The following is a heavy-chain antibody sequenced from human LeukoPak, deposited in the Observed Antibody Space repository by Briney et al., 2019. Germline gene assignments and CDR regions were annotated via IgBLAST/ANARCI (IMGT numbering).Heavy chain of an antibody. CDR1: GFTFSSYA. CDR3: AKGDYYDSSGYYWGAFDI. J-gene: IGHJ3*02. V-gene: IGHV3-23*01. CDR2: ISGSGGST. D-gene: IGHD3-22*01. Sequence: GGSLRLSCAASGFTFSSYAMSWVRQAPGKGLEWVSAISGSGGSTYYADSVKGRFTISRDSSKNTLYLQMNSLRAEDTAAYYCAKGDYYDSSGYYWGAFDIWGQGTMVTVSS.